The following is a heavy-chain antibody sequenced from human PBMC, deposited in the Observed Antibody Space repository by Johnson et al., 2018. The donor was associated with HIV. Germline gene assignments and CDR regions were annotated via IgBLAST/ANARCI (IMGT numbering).Heavy chain of an antibody. Sequence: QVQLVESGGGLVQPGGSLRLSCAASGFTFSDYYMSWIRQAPGKGLEWVSYISSSGSTIYYADSVKGRFTISRDNAKNSLYLQMNSLRAEDTAVYYCARDQGSNDYGDYSGRSDAFDIWGQGTMVTVSS. J-gene: IGHJ3*02. CDR3: ARDQGSNDYGDYSGRSDAFDI. D-gene: IGHD4-17*01. CDR2: ISSSGSTI. V-gene: IGHV3-11*04. CDR1: GFTFSDYY.